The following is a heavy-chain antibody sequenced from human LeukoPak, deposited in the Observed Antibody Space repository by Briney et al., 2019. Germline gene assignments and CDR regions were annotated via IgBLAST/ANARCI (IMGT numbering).Heavy chain of an antibody. CDR1: GFTFSSDA. D-gene: IGHD3-9*01. V-gene: IGHV3-23*01. J-gene: IGHJ3*02. CDR3: AKGVRYFDWFDAFDI. CDR2: ISGSGGST. Sequence: LAGGSLRLSCAASGFTFSSDAMSWVRQAPGKGLEWVSAISGSGGSTYYADSVKGRFTISRDNSKNTLYLQMNSLRAEDTAVYYCAKGVRYFDWFDAFDIWGQGTMVTVSS.